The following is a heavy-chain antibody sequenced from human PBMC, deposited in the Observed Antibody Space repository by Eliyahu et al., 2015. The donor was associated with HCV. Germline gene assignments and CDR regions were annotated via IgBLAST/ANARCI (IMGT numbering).Heavy chain of an antibody. CDR3: ARGTTETGATTLYTSHGMDV. D-gene: IGHD1-1*01. V-gene: IGHV1-69*02. Sequence: QVQLVQSGAEVKKPGSSVKVSCKASGGTFSSNTISWVRQAPGQGLEWMGRIIPVFGIVKYGQKFQGRVTITADRSTSTAYMELSSLRSEDTAVYYCARGTTETGATTLYTSHGMDVWGQGTTVTVSS. J-gene: IGHJ6*02. CDR1: GGTFSSNT. CDR2: IIPVFGIV.